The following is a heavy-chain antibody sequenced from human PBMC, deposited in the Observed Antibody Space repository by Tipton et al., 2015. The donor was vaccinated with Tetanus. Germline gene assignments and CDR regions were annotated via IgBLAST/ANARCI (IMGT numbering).Heavy chain of an antibody. J-gene: IGHJ4*02. Sequence: SLRLSCAASGFTVSSNLMSWVRQAPGEGLEWVSIIYSGGTTYYADSVKGRFTISRDNSRNTLNLQMSSLRVKDTAVYYCTRTISNDYVAAWGQGTLVTVSS. D-gene: IGHD4-17*01. V-gene: IGHV3-53*01. CDR2: IYSGGTT. CDR1: GFTVSSNL. CDR3: TRTISNDYVAA.